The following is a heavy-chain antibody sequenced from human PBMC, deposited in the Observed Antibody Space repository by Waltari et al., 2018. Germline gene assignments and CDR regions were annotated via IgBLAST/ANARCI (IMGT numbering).Heavy chain of an antibody. Sequence: EVQLVESGGGLVQPGGSLKLSCAASGFTFRGATMPLVRQASGKGLEWVGRIRNKANSYATGYAVSVKGRFTISRDDSKNTAYLEMNSLKTEDTAVYYCSTMGETSGYWGQGTLVTVSS. D-gene: IGHD3-16*01. CDR3: STMGETSGY. V-gene: IGHV3-73*02. CDR2: IRNKANSYAT. J-gene: IGHJ4*02. CDR1: GFTFRGAT.